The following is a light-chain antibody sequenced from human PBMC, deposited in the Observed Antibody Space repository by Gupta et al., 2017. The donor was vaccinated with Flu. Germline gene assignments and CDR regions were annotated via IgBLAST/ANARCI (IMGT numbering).Light chain of an antibody. Sequence: LGERATINCKSSQSVLYSSNNKNYLAWYQQKTGQPPKLLIYWAATRESGVPDRFSSSGSGTDFTLTISSLQAEDVSVYYCQQYYSTPQLTFGGGTKVEIK. CDR3: QQYYSTPQLT. CDR2: WAA. V-gene: IGKV4-1*01. J-gene: IGKJ4*01. CDR1: QSVLYSSNNKNY.